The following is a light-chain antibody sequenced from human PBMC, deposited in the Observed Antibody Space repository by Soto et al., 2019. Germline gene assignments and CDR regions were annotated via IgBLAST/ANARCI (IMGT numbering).Light chain of an antibody. CDR2: HGN. V-gene: IGLV1-44*01. CDR1: SSNIGSNP. Sequence: QSVLTQPPSASGTPGQRVTISCSGSSSNIGSNPVNWYQQLPGAAPKLLIYHGNQRPSGVPDRFSGSKSGTSASLAIGGLQSEDEADYFCAAWDDPLNGVVCGGGTQLTVL. CDR3: AAWDDPLNGVV. J-gene: IGLJ2*01.